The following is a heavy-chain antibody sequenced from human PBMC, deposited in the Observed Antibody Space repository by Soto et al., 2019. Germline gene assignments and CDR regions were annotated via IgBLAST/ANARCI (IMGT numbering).Heavy chain of an antibody. CDR1: GGTFSSYT. Sequence: GASVKVSCKASGGTFSSYTISWVRQAPGQGLEWMGRIIPILGIANYAQKFQGRVTITADKSTSTAYMELSSLRSEDTAVYYCARRTGYCSGSSCQMAFDIWGQGTMVTVS. CDR3: ARRTGYCSGSSCQMAFDI. D-gene: IGHD2-15*01. J-gene: IGHJ3*02. CDR2: IIPILGIA. V-gene: IGHV1-69*02.